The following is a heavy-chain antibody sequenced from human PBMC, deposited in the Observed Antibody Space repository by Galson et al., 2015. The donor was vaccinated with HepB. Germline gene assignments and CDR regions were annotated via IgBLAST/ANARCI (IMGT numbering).Heavy chain of an antibody. V-gene: IGHV6-1*01. D-gene: IGHD3-10*01. CDR2: TYYRSKWYN. CDR1: GDSVSTNTAV. Sequence: CAISGDSVSTNTAVWHWIRQSPSRGLEWLGRTYYRSKWYNDYAASVTSRITISADPSKNHFSLQLNSVTPEDTAMYYCARVVYYGAGTYFDYWGQGTLVTVS. J-gene: IGHJ4*02. CDR3: ARVVYYGAGTYFDY.